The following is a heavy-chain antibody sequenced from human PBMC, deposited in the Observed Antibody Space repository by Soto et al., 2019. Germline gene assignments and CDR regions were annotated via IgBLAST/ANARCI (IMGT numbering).Heavy chain of an antibody. CDR3: AAVGGPGGDYYYGMDV. CDR1: GFTFTSSA. D-gene: IGHD3-10*01. V-gene: IGHV1-58*02. CDR2: IVVGSGNT. J-gene: IGHJ6*02. Sequence: QMQLVQSGPEVKKPGTSVKVSCKASGFTFTSSAMQWVRQARGQRLEWIGWIVVGSGNTNYAQKFQERVTITRDMYTSTAYMELSSLRAEDTAVYYCAAVGGPGGDYYYGMDVWGQGTTVTVSS.